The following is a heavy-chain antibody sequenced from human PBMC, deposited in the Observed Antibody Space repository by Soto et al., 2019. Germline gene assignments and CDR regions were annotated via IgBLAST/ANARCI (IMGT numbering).Heavy chain of an antibody. CDR3: AVNWNEYYYYGMDV. CDR1: GYTFTSYG. Sequence: ASVKVSCKASGYTFTSYGISWVRQAPGQGLEWMGWISPYNGNTNYAQKFQGRVTMTTDTSTSTAYMELSSLRSGDTAVYYCAVNWNEYYYYGMDVWGQGTTVTVSS. V-gene: IGHV1-18*01. D-gene: IGHD1-20*01. J-gene: IGHJ6*02. CDR2: ISPYNGNT.